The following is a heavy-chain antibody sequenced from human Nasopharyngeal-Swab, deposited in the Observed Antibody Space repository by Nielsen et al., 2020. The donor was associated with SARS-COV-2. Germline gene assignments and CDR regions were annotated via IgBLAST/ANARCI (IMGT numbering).Heavy chain of an antibody. CDR2: IKQDESQK. J-gene: IGHJ1*01. CDR3: AKDRNRGYCSGGSCYSSEYFQH. Sequence: GGSLRLSCAGSGFTFSNYWMSWVRQAPGKGLEWVANIKQDESQKYYVDSVKGRFTISRDNAKNSLYLQMNSLRAEDTALYYCAKDRNRGYCSGGSCYSSEYFQHWGQGTLVTVSS. CDR1: GFTFSNYW. V-gene: IGHV3-7*03. D-gene: IGHD2-15*01.